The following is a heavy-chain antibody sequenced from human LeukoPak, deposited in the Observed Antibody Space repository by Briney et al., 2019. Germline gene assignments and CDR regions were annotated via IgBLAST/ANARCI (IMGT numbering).Heavy chain of an antibody. Sequence: SETLSLTCTVSGGSISGYYWTWVRQPPGKGLEWIGQIHYSGRADYNPALKSRITISVDTSKNQMSLKLTSVTAADTAIYYCARFGVDYDMGVWGQGTTVTVSS. CDR2: IHYSGRA. J-gene: IGHJ6*02. CDR3: ARFGVDYDMGV. CDR1: GGSISGYY. D-gene: IGHD3-16*01. V-gene: IGHV4-59*01.